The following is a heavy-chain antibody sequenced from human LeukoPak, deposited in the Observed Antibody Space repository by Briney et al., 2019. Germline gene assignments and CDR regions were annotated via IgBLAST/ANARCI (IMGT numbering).Heavy chain of an antibody. Sequence: TSETLSLTCTVSGGSVSSSSYYWGWIRQPPGKGLEWIGSIYYGGSTYYNPSLKSRVTISVDTSKNQFSLKLSSVTAADTAVYYCARALSGSYGRFIDYWGQGTLVTVSS. V-gene: IGHV4-39*07. CDR3: ARALSGSYGRFIDY. J-gene: IGHJ4*02. CDR2: IYYGGST. CDR1: GGSVSSSSYY. D-gene: IGHD1-26*01.